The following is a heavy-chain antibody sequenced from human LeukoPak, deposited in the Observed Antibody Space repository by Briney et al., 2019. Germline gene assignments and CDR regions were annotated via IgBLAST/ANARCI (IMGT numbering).Heavy chain of an antibody. CDR3: ARGYSNPYNEYYFDY. CDR1: GFTFSSYA. Sequence: GRSLRLSCAASGFTFSSYAMHWVRQAPGKGLEWVAVISYDGSNKYYADSVKGRFTISRDNSKNTLYLQMNSLRAEDTAVYYCARGYSNPYNEYYFDYWGQGALVTVSS. D-gene: IGHD4-11*01. J-gene: IGHJ4*02. V-gene: IGHV3-30*04. CDR2: ISYDGSNK.